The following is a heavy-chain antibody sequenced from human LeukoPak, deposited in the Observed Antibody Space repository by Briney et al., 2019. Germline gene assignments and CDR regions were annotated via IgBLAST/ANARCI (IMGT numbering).Heavy chain of an antibody. CDR3: ARGGGSYQNPYYYYMDV. D-gene: IGHD3-16*02. CDR1: GYTFTGYY. J-gene: IGHJ6*03. V-gene: IGHV1-2*02. CDR2: INPNSGGT. Sequence: PGASVKVSCKASGYTFTGYYMHWVRQAPGQGLEWMGWINPNSGGTNYAQKFQGRVTMTRDTSISTAYMELSRLRSDDTAVYYCARGGGSYQNPYYYYMDVWGKGTTVTISS.